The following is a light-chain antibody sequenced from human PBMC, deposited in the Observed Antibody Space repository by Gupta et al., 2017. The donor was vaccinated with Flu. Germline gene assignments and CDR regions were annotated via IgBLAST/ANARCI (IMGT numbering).Light chain of an antibody. Sequence: NIEEGYDEHWYRQHPEPAPKPLIEGNDDRPSGVADRYSGSGSGTSDSLAIDGLQAEDEDHYYCQSYDSSMRGWDVFGSGTKVTVL. CDR2: GND. CDR3: QSYDSSMRGWDV. J-gene: IGLJ1*01. CDR1: NIEEGYD. V-gene: IGLV1-40*01.